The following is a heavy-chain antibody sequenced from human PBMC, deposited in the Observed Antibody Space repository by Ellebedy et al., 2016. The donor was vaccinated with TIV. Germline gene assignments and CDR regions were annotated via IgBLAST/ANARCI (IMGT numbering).Heavy chain of an antibody. CDR2: MYYSGRA. J-gene: IGHJ4*02. D-gene: IGHD1-26*01. V-gene: IGHV4-39*07. CDR1: GDSISSGTYY. Sequence: MPSETLSLTCSVSGDSISSGTYYWGWIRQPPGKGLEWIGNMYYSGRAYYNPSLKSRVTISVDPSKNQLSLRLTSVTASDTAVYFCARVVGSTPDYWGQGALVTVSS. CDR3: ARVVGSTPDY.